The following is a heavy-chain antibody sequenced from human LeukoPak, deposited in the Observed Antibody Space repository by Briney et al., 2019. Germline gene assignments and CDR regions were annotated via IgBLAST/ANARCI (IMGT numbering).Heavy chain of an antibody. D-gene: IGHD5-18*01. CDR2: ISDSGGS. CDR3: ARRQVNTAMGDAFDI. Sequence: PSETLSLTCSVSGGSVSSGISYWSWLRQPPGEGLEWIAYISDSGGSDYNPSLRGRVTISLDTPKNQFSLKLSSVTAADTAVYYCARRQVNTAMGDAFDIWGQGTMVTVSS. CDR1: GGSVSSGISY. J-gene: IGHJ3*02. V-gene: IGHV4-61*01.